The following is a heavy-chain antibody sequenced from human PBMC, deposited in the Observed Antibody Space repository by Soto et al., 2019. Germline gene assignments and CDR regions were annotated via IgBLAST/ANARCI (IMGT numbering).Heavy chain of an antibody. V-gene: IGHV3-21*04. CDR2: ISSSSSYI. J-gene: IGHJ6*02. D-gene: IGHD3-3*01. CDR1: GFTFSSHS. CDR3: AKDMQTYYDFWSGSQNYGMDV. Sequence: GGSLRLSCAASGFTFSSHSMNWVRQAPGKGLEWVSAISSSSSYIYYADSVKGRFTISRDNAKNSLYLQMNSLRAEDTAVYYCAKDMQTYYDFWSGSQNYGMDVWGQGTTVTVSS.